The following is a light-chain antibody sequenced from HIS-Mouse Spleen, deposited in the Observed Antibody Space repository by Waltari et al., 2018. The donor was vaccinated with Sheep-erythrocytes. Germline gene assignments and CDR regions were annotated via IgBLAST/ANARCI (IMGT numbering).Light chain of an antibody. Sequence: QSALTQPRSVSGSPGQSVTISCTGTISDVVGYNYVSGYQQHPGKAHKLMIYDVSKRPSGVPDRFSGSKSGNTASLTISGLQAEDEADYYCCSYAGSYNHVFATGTKVTVL. CDR3: CSYAGSYNHV. V-gene: IGLV2-11*01. CDR1: ISDVVGYNY. J-gene: IGLJ1*01. CDR2: DVS.